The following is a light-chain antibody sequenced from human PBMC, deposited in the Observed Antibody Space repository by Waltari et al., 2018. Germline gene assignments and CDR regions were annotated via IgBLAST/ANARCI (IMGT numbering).Light chain of an antibody. Sequence: EIVLTPSPATLSLSPGERATLSCRASQSVSNYLAWYQQKPGQAPRLLIYDASKRAIGIPARFSGSGSGTDFTLTISSLEPEDFAVYYCQQRSNPFAFGPGTKVDIK. CDR1: QSVSNY. CDR2: DAS. J-gene: IGKJ3*01. V-gene: IGKV3-11*01. CDR3: QQRSNPFA.